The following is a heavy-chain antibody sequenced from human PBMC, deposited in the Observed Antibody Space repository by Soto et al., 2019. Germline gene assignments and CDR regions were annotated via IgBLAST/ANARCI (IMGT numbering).Heavy chain of an antibody. CDR3: ARDSTGGMVVVVPEGTYPGMDV. D-gene: IGHD3-22*01. CDR1: GGTFSSYA. CDR2: IIPIFGTA. J-gene: IGHJ6*02. V-gene: IGHV1-69*13. Sequence: SVKVSCKASGGTFSSYAISWVRQAPGQGLEWMGGIIPIFGTANYAQKFQGRVTITADESTSTAYMELSSLRSEDTAVYYCARDSTGGMVVVVPEGTYPGMDVWGQGTTVTVSS.